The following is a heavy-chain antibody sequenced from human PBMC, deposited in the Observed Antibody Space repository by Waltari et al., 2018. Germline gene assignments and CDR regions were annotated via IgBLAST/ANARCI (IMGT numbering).Heavy chain of an antibody. V-gene: IGHV3-23*01. CDR3: AKAAIAALDHTQDY. D-gene: IGHD6-13*01. CDR1: GFTFSSYA. CDR2: ISGSGGST. Sequence: EVQLLESGGGLVQPGGSLRLSCAASGFTFSSYAMSWVRQAPGKGLEWVSAISGSGGSTYYADAGKGRFTISRDNAKNTRYLQMNSLRAEDTAVYYCAKAAIAALDHTQDYWGQGTLVTVSS. J-gene: IGHJ4*02.